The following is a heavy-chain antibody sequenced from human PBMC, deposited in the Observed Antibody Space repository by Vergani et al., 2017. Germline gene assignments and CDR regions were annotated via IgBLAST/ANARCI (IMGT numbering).Heavy chain of an antibody. D-gene: IGHD3-10*01. CDR1: GGSFSGYY. V-gene: IGHV4-34*01. CDR3: ARYGSGSYRYYYYYGMDV. CDR2: INHSGST. Sequence: QVQLQQWGAGLLKPSETLSLTCAVYGGSFSGYYWSWIRQPPGKGLEWIGEINHSGSTNYNPSLKSRVTISVDTSKNQFSLKLSSVTAADTAVYYCARYGSGSYRYYYYYGMDVWGQGTTVTVSS. J-gene: IGHJ6*02.